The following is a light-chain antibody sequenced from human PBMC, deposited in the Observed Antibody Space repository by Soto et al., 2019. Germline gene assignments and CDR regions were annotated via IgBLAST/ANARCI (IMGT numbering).Light chain of an antibody. CDR3: QQDVRSQGT. J-gene: IGKJ1*01. CDR1: QSVDSSY. Sequence: EIVLTQSPGTLSLSPGERASLSCRASQSVDSSYLAWYQQKPGQPRMVLIYGAPIRATGIPDRFSGSGSGTEFTITISGLEPEDFAVYYCQQDVRSQGTFGQGSKVEVK. V-gene: IGKV3-20*01. CDR2: GAP.